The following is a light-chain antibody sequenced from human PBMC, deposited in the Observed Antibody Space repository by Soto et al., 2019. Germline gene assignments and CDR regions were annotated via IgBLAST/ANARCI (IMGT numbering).Light chain of an antibody. V-gene: IGKV3-20*01. CDR1: QSISSSY. J-gene: IGKJ1*01. CDR2: GAS. Sequence: EIVFTQSPGTLSLSPGKRATLSCRASQSISSSYLAWYQQRPGQAPRLLIYGASSRATGIPDRFSGSGSGTEFTXTISRLEPEDFAVYYCQQYGSSSWTFGQGTK. CDR3: QQYGSSSWT.